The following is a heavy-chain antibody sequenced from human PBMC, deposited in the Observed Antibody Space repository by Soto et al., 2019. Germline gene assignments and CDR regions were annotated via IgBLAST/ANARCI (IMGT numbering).Heavy chain of an antibody. J-gene: IGHJ5*02. CDR1: GGSISSSSYY. CDR2: IYYSGST. Sequence: PSETLSLTCTVSGGSISSSSYYWGWIRQPPGKGLEWIGSIYYSGSTYYNPPLKSRVTIYVDTSKNQFSLKLSSVTAADTAVYYCARCLAAAGWFDPWGQGTLVTVSS. V-gene: IGHV4-39*01. D-gene: IGHD6-13*01. CDR3: ARCLAAAGWFDP.